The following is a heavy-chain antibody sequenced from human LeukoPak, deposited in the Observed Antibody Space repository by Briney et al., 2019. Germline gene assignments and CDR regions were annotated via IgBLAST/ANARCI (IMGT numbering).Heavy chain of an antibody. V-gene: IGHV4-59*01. Sequence: SETLSLTCTVSGRSISSYSWRWIRQPPAKGLEWVGYIYYSGSTNYNPSLKSRVTTSVDTSKNQFSLKLSSVTAADTAVYYCARARDWNYVPFDYWGQGTLVTVSS. CDR1: GRSISSYS. J-gene: IGHJ4*02. CDR3: ARARDWNYVPFDY. CDR2: IYYSGST. D-gene: IGHD1-7*01.